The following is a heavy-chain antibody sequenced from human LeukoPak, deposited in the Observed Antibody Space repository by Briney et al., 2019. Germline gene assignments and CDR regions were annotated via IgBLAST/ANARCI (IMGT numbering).Heavy chain of an antibody. V-gene: IGHV3-21*01. Sequence: PGGSLRLSCAASGFTFSSYSMNWVRQAPGKGLEWVSSISSSSSYIYYADSVKGRFTISRDNAENSLYLQMNSLRAEDTAVYYCARVRYCSSTSCSSLTYYYYYMDVWGKGTTVTVSS. CDR3: ARVRYCSSTSCSSLTYYYYYMDV. CDR1: GFTFSSYS. CDR2: ISSSSSYI. J-gene: IGHJ6*03. D-gene: IGHD2-2*01.